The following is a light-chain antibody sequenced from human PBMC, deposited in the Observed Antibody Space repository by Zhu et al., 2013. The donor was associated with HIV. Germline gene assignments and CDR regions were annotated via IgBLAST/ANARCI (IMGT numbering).Light chain of an antibody. J-gene: IGLJ3*02. CDR2: EVS. CDR1: SSDVGGYNY. V-gene: IGLV2-14*01. CDR3: TSYTTSTTLV. Sequence: QSALTQPASVSGSPGQSITISCTGTSSDVGGYNYVSWYQQHPGQAPRLIIYEVSNRPSGVSNRFSGSKSGNTASLTISGLQPEDEADYYCTSYTTSTTLVFGGGTKLTVL.